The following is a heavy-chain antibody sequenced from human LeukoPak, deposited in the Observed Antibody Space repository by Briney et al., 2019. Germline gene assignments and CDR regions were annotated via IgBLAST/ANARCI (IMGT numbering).Heavy chain of an antibody. CDR2: INSGSTYT. Sequence: GGSLRLSCAASGFTFSHYGMHWVRQAPGKGLEWVSSINSGSTYTYYTESVKGRFTVSRDNAKNSLFLQMNSLRAEDTAIYYCARSLTTLTYEGYWGQGTLVTVSS. CDR3: ARSLTTLTYEGY. J-gene: IGHJ4*02. D-gene: IGHD1-1*01. CDR1: GFTFSHYG. V-gene: IGHV3-21*01.